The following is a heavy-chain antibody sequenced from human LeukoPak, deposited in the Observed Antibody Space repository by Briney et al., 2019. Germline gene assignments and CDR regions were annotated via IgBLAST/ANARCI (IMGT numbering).Heavy chain of an antibody. CDR3: ARTYDYVWGSYPKSGEDWFDP. D-gene: IGHD3-16*02. J-gene: IGHJ5*02. Sequence: SETLSLTCAVYGGSFSGYYWSWIRQPPGKGLEWIGEINHSGSTNYNPSLKSRVTISVDTSKNQFSLKLSSVTAADTAVYYCARTYDYVWGSYPKSGEDWFDPWGQGTLVTVSS. CDR2: INHSGST. V-gene: IGHV4-34*01. CDR1: GGSFSGYY.